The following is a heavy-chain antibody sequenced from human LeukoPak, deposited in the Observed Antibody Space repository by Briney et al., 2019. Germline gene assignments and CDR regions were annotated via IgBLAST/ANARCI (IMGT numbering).Heavy chain of an antibody. CDR2: IYSGGST. CDR3: ARDSGYSSVDGY. V-gene: IGHV3-66*01. D-gene: IGHD6-19*01. J-gene: IGHJ4*02. CDR1: GFTVSSSY. Sequence: GGSLRLSCAASGFTVSSSYMSWVRQAPGKGLEWVSVIYSGGSTYYADSVKGRFTISRDDSKNTLYLQMNSLRAEDTAVYYCARDSGYSSVDGYWGQGTLVTVSS.